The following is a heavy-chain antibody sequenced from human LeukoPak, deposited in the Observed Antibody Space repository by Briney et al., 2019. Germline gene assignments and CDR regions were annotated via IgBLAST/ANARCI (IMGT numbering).Heavy chain of an antibody. CDR2: INPNSGGT. D-gene: IGHD6-19*01. CDR1: GYTFTGYY. Sequence: GASVKVSCKASGYTFTGYYMHWVRQAPGQGLEWMGWINPNSGGTNYAQKFQGRVTMTRDTSISTAYMELSRLRSDDTAVYYCARDPISSGWYLVPFDYWGQGTLVTVSS. V-gene: IGHV1-2*02. J-gene: IGHJ4*02. CDR3: ARDPISSGWYLVPFDY.